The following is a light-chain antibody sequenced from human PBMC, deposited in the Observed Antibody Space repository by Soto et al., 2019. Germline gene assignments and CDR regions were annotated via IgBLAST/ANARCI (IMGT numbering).Light chain of an antibody. CDR2: DVS. J-gene: IGLJ2*01. CDR1: SSDVGGYNY. CDR3: SAYARSSILV. Sequence: QSVLTQPASVSGSPGQSIPISCTGTSSDVGGYNYVSWFQQHPGKAPKLMIFDVSNRPSGVSNRFSGSKSANTPALTISELQSEDEAHYYCSAYARSSILVFGGGTKLTVL. V-gene: IGLV2-14*01.